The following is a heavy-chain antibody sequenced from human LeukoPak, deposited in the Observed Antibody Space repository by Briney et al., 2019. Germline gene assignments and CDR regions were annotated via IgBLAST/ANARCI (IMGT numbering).Heavy chain of an antibody. J-gene: IGHJ6*02. CDR1: GGSISISSYY. Sequence: SETLSLTCTVSGGSISISSYYWGWIRQPPGKGLEWIGSIYYSGSTYYNPSLKSRVTISVDTSKNQFSLKLSSVTAADTAVYYCGTDGYSSSWYQVAHYYYYGMDVRGQGITVTVSS. CDR2: IYYSGST. V-gene: IGHV4-39*01. D-gene: IGHD6-13*01. CDR3: GTDGYSSSWYQVAHYYYYGMDV.